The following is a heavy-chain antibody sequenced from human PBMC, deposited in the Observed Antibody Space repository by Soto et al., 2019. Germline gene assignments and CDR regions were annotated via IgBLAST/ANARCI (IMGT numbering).Heavy chain of an antibody. CDR1: GFTFDSYA. D-gene: IGHD3-3*01. J-gene: IGHJ3*01. V-gene: IGHV3-23*01. Sequence: EVKLLESGGGLAQPGGSLRLSCVGSGFTFDSYAISWVRQAPGERLQWIAAISGSADGTDYAHSVRGRFTISRDNAKKSVHLQMDSLRGEDTAVYFCANDTVGGYSFWSGYYSDGLDVWGQGTLVSVS. CDR2: ISGSADGT. CDR3: ANDTVGGYSFWSGYYSDGLDV.